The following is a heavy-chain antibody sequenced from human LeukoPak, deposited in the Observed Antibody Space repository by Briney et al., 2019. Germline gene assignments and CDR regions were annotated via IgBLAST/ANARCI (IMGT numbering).Heavy chain of an antibody. V-gene: IGHV4-34*01. CDR2: INHSGST. Sequence: PSETLSLTCAVYGGSFNGYYWSWIRQPPGKGLEWIGEINHSGSTNYNPSLKGRVTISVDTSKNQFSLKLSSVTAADTAVYYCASFHYYDSRTGGPIDYWGQGTLVTVSS. J-gene: IGHJ4*02. CDR1: GGSFNGYY. D-gene: IGHD3-22*01. CDR3: ASFHYYDSRTGGPIDY.